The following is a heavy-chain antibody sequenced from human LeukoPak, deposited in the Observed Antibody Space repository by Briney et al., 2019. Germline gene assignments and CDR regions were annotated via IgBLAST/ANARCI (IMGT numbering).Heavy chain of an antibody. CDR2: ISSSSSYI. V-gene: IGHV3-21*01. D-gene: IGHD3-16*01. J-gene: IGHJ4*02. CDR1: GFTFSSYS. CDR3: ARDDAITFGGVTD. Sequence: EGSLRLSCAAPGFTFSSYSMNWVRQAPGKGLEWVSSISSSSSYIYYADSVKGRFTISRDNAKYSLYLQMNSLRAEDTAVYYCARDDAITFGGVTDWGQGTLVTVSS.